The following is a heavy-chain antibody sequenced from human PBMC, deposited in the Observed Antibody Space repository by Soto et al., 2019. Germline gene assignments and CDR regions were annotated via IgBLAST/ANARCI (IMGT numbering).Heavy chain of an antibody. V-gene: IGHV3-21*01. J-gene: IGHJ2*01. CDR2: ISSSSSYI. Sequence: GGSLRLSCAASGFNFSSYSMNWVRQAPGKGLEWVSSISSSSSYIYYADSVKGRFTISRDNAKNSLYLQMNSLRAEDTAVYYCARTVTQWYFDLWGRGTLVTVSS. CDR1: GFNFSSYS. D-gene: IGHD4-4*01. CDR3: ARTVTQWYFDL.